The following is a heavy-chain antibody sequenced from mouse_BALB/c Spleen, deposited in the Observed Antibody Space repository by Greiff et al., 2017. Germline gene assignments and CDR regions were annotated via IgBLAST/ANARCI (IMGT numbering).Heavy chain of an antibody. CDR1: GFSLTSYG. Sequence: VQLQQSGPGLVQPSQSLSITCTVSGFSLTSYGVHWVRQSPGKGLEWLGVIWSGGSTDYNAAFISRLSISKDNSKSQVFFKMNSLQANDTAIYYCARKGDYGPPGGFAYWGQGTLVTVSA. V-gene: IGHV2-2*02. CDR2: IWSGGST. CDR3: ARKGDYGPPGGFAY. J-gene: IGHJ3*01. D-gene: IGHD1-1*01.